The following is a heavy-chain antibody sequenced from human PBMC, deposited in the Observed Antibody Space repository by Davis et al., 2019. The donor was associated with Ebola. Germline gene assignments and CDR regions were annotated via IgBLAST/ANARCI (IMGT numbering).Heavy chain of an antibody. V-gene: IGHV4-61*01. D-gene: IGHD1-1*01. CDR2: MYYSGST. Sequence: MPSETLSLTCTVSGGSVSSSNYYWSWIRQPPGKGLEWIGYMYYSGSTKYNPSLKSRVTISVETSKNQFSLKLSSVTAADTAVYYCARGTDLWYYYGMDVWGLGTTVTVSS. CDR1: GGSVSSSNYY. J-gene: IGHJ6*02. CDR3: ARGTDLWYYYGMDV.